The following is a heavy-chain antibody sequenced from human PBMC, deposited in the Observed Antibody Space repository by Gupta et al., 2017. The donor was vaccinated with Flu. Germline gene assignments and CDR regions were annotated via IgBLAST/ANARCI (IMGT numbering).Heavy chain of an antibody. D-gene: IGHD3-10*01. J-gene: IGHJ4*02. Sequence: QVHLVESGGGVVQPGRSLKISCAASGFPFSSYGMPWVRQAPGKELEWVASIWYDGSNKYFADSVKGRFTISRDNSKNTMSLQMNSLRAEDTAVYFCAREGQAISRGYFDYWGRGTLVTVSS. CDR2: IWYDGSNK. CDR1: GFPFSSYG. V-gene: IGHV3-33*01. CDR3: AREGQAISRGYFDY.